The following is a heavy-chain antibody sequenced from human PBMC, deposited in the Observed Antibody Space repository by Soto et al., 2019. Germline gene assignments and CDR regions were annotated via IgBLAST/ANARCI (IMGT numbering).Heavy chain of an antibody. CDR2: IKSKTDGGTT. V-gene: IGHV3-15*01. J-gene: IGHJ6*02. D-gene: IGHD4-17*01. CDR3: TTEERYGDYLKYYYGMDA. Sequence: VSLRLSCAASAFTFINAWMTWVRQAPGKGLEWVGRIKSKTDGGTTVYAAPVKGRFTISRDDSKTTLYLQMDSLKTEDTAVYYCTTEERYGDYLKYYYGMDAWGQGTTVTVSS. CDR1: AFTFINAW.